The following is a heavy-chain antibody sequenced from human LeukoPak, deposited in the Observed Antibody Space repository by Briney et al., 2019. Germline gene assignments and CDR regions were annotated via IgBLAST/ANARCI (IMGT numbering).Heavy chain of an antibody. D-gene: IGHD6-13*01. Sequence: VGSLRLSCVASGFTFSSYAMSWVRQAPGKGLEWVSAISGSSGGTYYADSVKGRFTISRDNFRNTLYLQMNSLRAKDTAIFYCAKEASSYSSWYYSDAFDFWGRGTMVTVSS. CDR1: GFTFSSYA. CDR2: ISGSSGGT. V-gene: IGHV3-23*01. J-gene: IGHJ3*01. CDR3: AKEASSYSSWYYSDAFDF.